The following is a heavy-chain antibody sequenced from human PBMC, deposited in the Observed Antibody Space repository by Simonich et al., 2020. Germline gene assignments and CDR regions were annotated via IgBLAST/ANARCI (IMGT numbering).Heavy chain of an antibody. CDR1: GYTFTGYY. CDR3: ARNGLVGILKAFDI. D-gene: IGHD2-21*01. V-gene: IGHV1-2*02. J-gene: IGHJ3*02. Sequence: QVQLVQSGAEVKKPGASVKVSCKASGYTFTGYYMHWVRQAPGQGLEWMRWINTNSGGTNYAQKFQGRVTMTRDTSISTAYMELSRLRSDDTAVYYCARNGLVGILKAFDIWGQGTMVTVSS. CDR2: INTNSGGT.